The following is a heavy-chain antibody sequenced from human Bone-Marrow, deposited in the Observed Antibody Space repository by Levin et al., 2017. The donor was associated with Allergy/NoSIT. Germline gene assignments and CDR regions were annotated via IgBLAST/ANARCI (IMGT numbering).Heavy chain of an antibody. D-gene: IGHD6-19*01. CDR2: ISYDGSNK. J-gene: IGHJ2*01. Sequence: LSLTCAASGFTFSSYAMHWVRQAPGKGLEWVALISYDGSNKYYADSVKGRFTISRDSSKNTLYLHMNSLRTEDSALYYCATDWSSSGLYWYFDFWGRGTLVTVSS. V-gene: IGHV3-30-3*01. CDR1: GFTFSSYA. CDR3: ATDWSSSGLYWYFDF.